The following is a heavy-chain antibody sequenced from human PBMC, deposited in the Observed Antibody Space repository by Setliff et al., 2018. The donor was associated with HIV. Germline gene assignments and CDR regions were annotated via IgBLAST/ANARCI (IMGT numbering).Heavy chain of an antibody. Sequence: SVTVSCKASGVTGGTFSSYTITWVRQAPGQGLEWMGGIIPIFGKAHYAQKFQGRVTITADESTSTAHMELSSLRSEDKAVYYCAREQVGFGPPRGMDVWGQGTTVTVSS. J-gene: IGHJ6*02. V-gene: IGHV1-69*13. CDR3: AREQVGFGPPRGMDV. CDR2: IIPIFGKA. CDR1: GVTGGTFSSYT. D-gene: IGHD3-10*01.